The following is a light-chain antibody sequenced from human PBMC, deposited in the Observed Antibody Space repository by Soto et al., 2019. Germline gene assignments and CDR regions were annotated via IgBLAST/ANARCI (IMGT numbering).Light chain of an antibody. V-gene: IGKV3-15*01. J-gene: IGKJ1*01. CDR3: QQYNNWPRT. Sequence: EIMLTQSPATLSLSPGERATLSCRASQSIINSLAWYQQKPGQAPRLLIYGPSTRATGIPARFSGSGSGTEFTLTISSLQSEDFALYYCQQYNNWPRTFGQGTKVDI. CDR1: QSIINS. CDR2: GPS.